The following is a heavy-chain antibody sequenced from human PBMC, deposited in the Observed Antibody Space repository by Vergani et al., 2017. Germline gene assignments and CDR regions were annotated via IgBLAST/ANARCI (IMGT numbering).Heavy chain of an antibody. D-gene: IGHD1-26*01. CDR1: GGSISSGSYY. CDR3: ARDVSYSGSYYGGRVVSDYFDY. V-gene: IGHV4-61*02. CDR2: IYTSGST. J-gene: IGHJ4*02. Sequence: QVQLQESGPGLVKPSQTLSLPCTVSGGSISSGSYYWSWIRQPAGKGLEWIGRIYTSGSTNYNPSLKSRVTMSVDTSKNQFSLKLSSVTAADTAVYYCARDVSYSGSYYGGRVVSDYFDYWGQGTLVTVSS.